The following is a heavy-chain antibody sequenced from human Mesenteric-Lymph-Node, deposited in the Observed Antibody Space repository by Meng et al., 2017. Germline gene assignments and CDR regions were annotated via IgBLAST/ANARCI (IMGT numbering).Heavy chain of an antibody. J-gene: IGHJ4*02. V-gene: IGHV1-46*01. CDR1: GYTFTSYD. Sequence: ASVKVSCKASGYTFTSYDINWVRQAPGQGPEWMGIINPSDGSTSYAQKFQGRVTMTRDTSTSTVYMELSSLKFEDTAVYYCARGSRDGYIKGGFYFDSWGQGTLVTVSS. CDR2: INPSDGST. CDR3: ARGSRDGYIKGGFYFDS. D-gene: IGHD5-24*01.